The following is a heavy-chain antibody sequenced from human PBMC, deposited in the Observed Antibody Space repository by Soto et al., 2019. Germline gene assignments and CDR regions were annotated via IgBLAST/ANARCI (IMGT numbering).Heavy chain of an antibody. CDR3: ARAAIRFRNGMDV. Sequence: SGTLSLTCTFSGGSISSGDYYCSWILQPPGKGLEWIWYIYYSGSTYYNPSLKSRVTISVDTSKNQFSLKLSSVTAADTAVYYCARAAIRFRNGMDVWGQGPTVTVSS. J-gene: IGHJ6*02. D-gene: IGHD3-9*01. CDR1: GGSISSGDYY. V-gene: IGHV4-30-4*01. CDR2: IYYSGST.